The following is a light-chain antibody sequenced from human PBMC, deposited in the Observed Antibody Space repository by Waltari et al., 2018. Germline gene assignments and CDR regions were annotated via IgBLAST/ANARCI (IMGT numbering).Light chain of an antibody. CDR1: QTIPGHW. J-gene: IGKJ4*01. Sequence: DIVLTQSPGTLSVSPGERVTVSCRSSQTIPGHWLTWYHQKPGPAPRLLIYVASNSAPGIPDRCSGSGSGTDFTLTISRLEPEDSAVYYCQQYDGSVVTFGGGTKVEIK. CDR3: QQYDGSVVT. CDR2: VAS. V-gene: IGKV3-20*01.